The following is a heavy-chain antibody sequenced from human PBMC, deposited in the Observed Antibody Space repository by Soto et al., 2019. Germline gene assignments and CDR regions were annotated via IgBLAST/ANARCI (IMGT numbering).Heavy chain of an antibody. CDR1: GFTFSSYA. CDR2: ISYDGSNK. D-gene: IGHD3-3*01. Sequence: GGSLRLSCAASGFTFSSYAMHWVRQAPGKGLEWVAVISYDGSNKYYADSVKGRFTISRDNSKNTLYLQMNSLRAEDTAVYYCARAPSDNYDFWSGYYYGMDVWGQGTLVTVSS. CDR3: ARAPSDNYDFWSGYYYGMDV. J-gene: IGHJ6*02. V-gene: IGHV3-30-3*01.